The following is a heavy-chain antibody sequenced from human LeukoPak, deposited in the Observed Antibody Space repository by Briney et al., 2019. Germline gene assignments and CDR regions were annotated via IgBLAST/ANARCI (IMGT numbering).Heavy chain of an antibody. Sequence: SETLSLTCVVYGGSFSGYSWSWIRQPPGKGLEWIGEINQRRNTNYNPSLKSRVTISIDTSKNQFSLKLSSVTAADTAVYYCARLPVDTAMGVDYWGQGTLVTVSS. CDR1: GGSFSGYS. J-gene: IGHJ4*02. CDR3: ARLPVDTAMGVDY. D-gene: IGHD5-18*01. CDR2: INQRRNT. V-gene: IGHV4-34*01.